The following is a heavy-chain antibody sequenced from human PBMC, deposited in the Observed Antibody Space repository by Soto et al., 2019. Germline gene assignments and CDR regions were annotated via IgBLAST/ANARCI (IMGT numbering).Heavy chain of an antibody. D-gene: IGHD1-26*01. CDR1: GYTFTDYA. V-gene: IGHV1-3*04. CDR2: VDTGNGNT. Sequence: ASVKVSCKPSGYTFTDYAIHWVRQAPGRSLEWMGWVDTGNGNTKYSQNFQGRFTISRDDSQSTAYLEMNSLKTEDTAVYYCNSGSYYSSIWGQGTLVTVSS. CDR3: NSGSYYSSI. J-gene: IGHJ4*02.